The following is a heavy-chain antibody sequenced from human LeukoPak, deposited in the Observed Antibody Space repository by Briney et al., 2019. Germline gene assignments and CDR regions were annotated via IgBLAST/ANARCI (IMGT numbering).Heavy chain of an antibody. J-gene: IGHJ4*02. V-gene: IGHV3-21*01. Sequence: GGSLRLSCEASGFTFSQYSMNWVRQAPGRGLEWVSSVGSTNSKTYYADSVKGRFTISRDNAKKSVYLQMNSLRAEDTAVYYCARVSGDYYHTVDSWGQGTLVTVSS. D-gene: IGHD4-17*01. CDR2: VGSTNSKT. CDR1: GFTFSQYS. CDR3: ARVSGDYYHTVDS.